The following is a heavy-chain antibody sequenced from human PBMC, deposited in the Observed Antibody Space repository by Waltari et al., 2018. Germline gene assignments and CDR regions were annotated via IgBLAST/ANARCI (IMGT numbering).Heavy chain of an antibody. Sequence: QVQLVQSGAEVKKPGSSVKVSCKASGGTVSSYAISWVRQAAGQGLEWMGGIIPIFGTANYAQKFQGRVTITADESTSTAYMELSSLRSEDTAVYYCARLSTVVTPVYYYYGMDVWGQGTTVTVSS. D-gene: IGHD4-17*01. V-gene: IGHV1-69*01. CDR1: GGTVSSYA. CDR2: IIPIFGTA. CDR3: ARLSTVVTPVYYYYGMDV. J-gene: IGHJ6*02.